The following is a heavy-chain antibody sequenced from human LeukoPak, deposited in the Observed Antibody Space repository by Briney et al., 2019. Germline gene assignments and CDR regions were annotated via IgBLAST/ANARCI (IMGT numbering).Heavy chain of an antibody. CDR1: RFTFSNYK. CDR3: ARESGSGEFDY. CDR2: ISSSSTYI. D-gene: IGHD6-19*01. J-gene: IGHJ4*02. V-gene: IGHV3-21*01. Sequence: GGSLRLSCAASRFTFSNYKLNWVRQAPGQGLEWVSSISSSSTYIYYADSVKGRFTISRDNARNSLYLQMNRLRAEDTAVYYCARESGSGEFDYWGQGTLVTVSS.